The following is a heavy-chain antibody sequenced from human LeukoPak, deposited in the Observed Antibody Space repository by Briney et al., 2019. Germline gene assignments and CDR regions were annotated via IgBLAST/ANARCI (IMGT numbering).Heavy chain of an antibody. CDR2: MKSKSDGGTI. V-gene: IGHV3-15*01. Sequence: GGSLILSCAASDFTVSNAFMTWVRQAPGKGLEWVGRMKSKSDGGTIDYAAPVRGRFTISRDDSRKTLYLQMNSLKTEDTAVYYCTNDYGQLVFDYWGQGSLVTVSS. CDR1: DFTVSNAF. J-gene: IGHJ4*02. CDR3: TNDYGQLVFDY. D-gene: IGHD6-13*01.